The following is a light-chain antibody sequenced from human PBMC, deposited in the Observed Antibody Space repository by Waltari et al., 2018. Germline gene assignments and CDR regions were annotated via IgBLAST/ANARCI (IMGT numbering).Light chain of an antibody. CDR2: EGN. CDR3: CSFAAGSIXV. CDR1: SXXVGTYNL. J-gene: IGLJ3*02. V-gene: IGLV2-23*01. Sequence: QSALTQPASVSGSPGQSITISCTGTSXXVGTYNLVSWYQHHPDKAPKLIIYEGNKRPSGVSNRFSGSKSGNTASLTISGLQAEDEADYYCCSFAAGSIXVXGGGTKLTVL.